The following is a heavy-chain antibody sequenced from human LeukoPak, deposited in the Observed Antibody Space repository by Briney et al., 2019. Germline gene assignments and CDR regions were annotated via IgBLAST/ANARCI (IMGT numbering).Heavy chain of an antibody. CDR3: ARDASSSWYRPYYYYYMDV. V-gene: IGHV3-21*01. D-gene: IGHD6-13*01. CDR2: ISSGSSYI. Sequence: GGSLRLSCAASGFTFSSYSMNWVRQAPGKGLEWVSSISSGSSYIYYADSVKGRFTISRDNAKNSLYLQMNSLRAEDTAVYYCARDASSSWYRPYYYYYMDVWGKGTTVTVSS. CDR1: GFTFSSYS. J-gene: IGHJ6*03.